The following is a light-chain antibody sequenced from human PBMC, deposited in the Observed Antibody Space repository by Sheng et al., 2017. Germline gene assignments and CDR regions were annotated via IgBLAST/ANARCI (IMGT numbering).Light chain of an antibody. Sequence: EIVMTQSPGTLSVSPGERATLSCRASQSVSTYLAWYQQKPGQAPRLLIYGASTRATGIPAPDFXGSGSGXXFTLTISSLQSEDFAVYYCQQYDKWPLPFGGGTKVEIK. CDR1: QSVSTY. J-gene: IGKJ4*01. CDR2: GAS. CDR3: QQYDKWPLP. V-gene: IGKV3-15*01.